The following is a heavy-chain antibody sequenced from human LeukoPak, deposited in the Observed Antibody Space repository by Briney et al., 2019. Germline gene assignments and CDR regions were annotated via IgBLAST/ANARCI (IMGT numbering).Heavy chain of an antibody. J-gene: IGHJ4*02. CDR3: ASTYCSGGSCYWALDY. CDR2: IYYSGST. V-gene: IGHV4-59*08. CDR1: GGSISSYY. D-gene: IGHD2-15*01. Sequence: SETLSLTCTVSGGSISSYYRSWIRQPPGKGLEWIGYIYYSGSTNYNPSLKSRVTISVDTSKNQFSLKLSSVTAADTAVYYCASTYCSGGSCYWALDYWGQGTLVTVSS.